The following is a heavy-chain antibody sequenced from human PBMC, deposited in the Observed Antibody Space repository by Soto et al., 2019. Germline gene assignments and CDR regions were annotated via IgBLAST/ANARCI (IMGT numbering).Heavy chain of an antibody. D-gene: IGHD3-3*01. V-gene: IGHV4-39*01. CDR2: IYYSGST. CDR3: ARLTKDDYYDFWRRSLLAV. Sequence: PSETLSLTCSVSGGYIISSSYYWGWIRQPPGKGLEWIGSIYYSGSTHYNPSLKSRVTIFVDTSKNQFSLKLSSVTAADTAVYYCARLTKDDYYDFWRRSLLAVWGQGTTVTVSS. CDR1: GGYIISSSYY. J-gene: IGHJ6*02.